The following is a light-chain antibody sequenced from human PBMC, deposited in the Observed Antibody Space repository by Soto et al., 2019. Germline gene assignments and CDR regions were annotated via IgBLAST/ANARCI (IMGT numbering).Light chain of an antibody. CDR2: GAS. J-gene: IGKJ2*01. CDR1: QSVNSTY. CDR3: QQYGSSPLYT. Sequence: DMGWTKSPATRSLSPGERATLSCRARQSVNSTYLAWSQQKPGLAPSLLIYGASSRATGIPDRFSGSRSGTDFSLTIIRLEPEDFAVYYCQQYGSSPLYTFGQGTKLEIK. V-gene: IGKV3-20*01.